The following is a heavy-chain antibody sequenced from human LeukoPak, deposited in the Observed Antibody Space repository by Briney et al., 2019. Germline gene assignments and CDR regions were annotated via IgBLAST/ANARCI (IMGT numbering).Heavy chain of an antibody. V-gene: IGHV3-21*01. D-gene: IGHD3-22*01. CDR2: ISSSSSYI. CDR3: AKGGPYDSSGYHTFDY. CDR1: GFTFSSYS. J-gene: IGHJ4*02. Sequence: KPGGSLRLSCAASGFTFSSYSMNWVRQAPGKGLEWVSSISSSSSYIYYADSVKGRFTISRDNAKNPLYLQMNSLRAEDTAVYYCAKGGPYDSSGYHTFDYWGQGTLVTVSS.